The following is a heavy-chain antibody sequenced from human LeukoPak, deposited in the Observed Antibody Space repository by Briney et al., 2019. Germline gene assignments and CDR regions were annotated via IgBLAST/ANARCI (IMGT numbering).Heavy chain of an antibody. CDR2: ISYDGSNK. D-gene: IGHD3-3*01. Sequence: GGSLRLSCAASGFTFSSCGMHWVRQAPGKGLEWVAVISYDGSNKYYADSVKGRFTISRDNSKNTLYLQMNSLRAEDTAVYYCARDLDYDFWSGYYIRYYYYGMDVWGQGTTVTVSS. CDR1: GFTFSSCG. CDR3: ARDLDYDFWSGYYIRYYYYGMDV. V-gene: IGHV3-30*03. J-gene: IGHJ6*02.